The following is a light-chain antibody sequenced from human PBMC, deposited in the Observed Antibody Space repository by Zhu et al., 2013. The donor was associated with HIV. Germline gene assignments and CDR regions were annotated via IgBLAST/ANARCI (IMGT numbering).Light chain of an antibody. CDR1: STDVGAYNY. J-gene: IGLJ2*01. CDR2: EVS. V-gene: IGLV2-8*01. CDR3: SSYVGSYTLV. Sequence: QSALTQPPSASGSPGQSVTISCTGTSTDVGAYNYVSWYQQHPGKAPKIMISEVSKRPSGVPDRFSGSKSGNVASLTVSGLQADDEADYYCSSYVGSYTLVFGGGTKLTVL.